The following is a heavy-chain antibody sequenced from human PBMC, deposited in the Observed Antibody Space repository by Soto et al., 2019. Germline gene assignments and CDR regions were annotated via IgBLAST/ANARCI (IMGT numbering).Heavy chain of an antibody. Sequence: EVQLVEPGGDLVKPGGSLRLSCVVSGFTFRNAWMSWVRQAPGRGLEWIGRIKPIADGGTAEYAAPMKGRFSLSRDDSKDTLFLHMDNLNTEDTGLYFCTTVYCATTSCFAPFDFWGQGTLVTVSS. V-gene: IGHV3-15*01. CDR1: GFTFRNAW. CDR3: TTVYCATTSCFAPFDF. CDR2: IKPIADGGTA. J-gene: IGHJ4*02. D-gene: IGHD2-2*01.